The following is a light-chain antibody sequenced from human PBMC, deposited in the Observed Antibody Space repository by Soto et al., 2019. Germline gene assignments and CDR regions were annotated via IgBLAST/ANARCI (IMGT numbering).Light chain of an antibody. J-gene: IGKJ2*01. CDR3: QQLNSDPLF. CDR1: QGIGSF. Sequence: DIQLTQSPSFLSASVGDRVTITCRASQGIGSFLAWYQQKPGKAPKLLIYAASTLQSGVPSRFSGSGSGTEFTLTISTLQPEDFATYYCQQLNSDPLFFGQGTKLEIK. CDR2: AAS. V-gene: IGKV1-9*01.